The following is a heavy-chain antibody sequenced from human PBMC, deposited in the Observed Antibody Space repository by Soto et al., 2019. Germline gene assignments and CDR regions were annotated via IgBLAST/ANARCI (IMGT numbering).Heavy chain of an antibody. J-gene: IGHJ3*02. D-gene: IGHD4-17*01. Sequence: ASVKVSCKASGGTFSSYTISWVRQAPGQGLEWMGRIIPILGIANYAQKFQGRVTITADKSTSTAYMELRSLRSEDTAVYYCAREMDDYGDSENAFDIWGQGTMVTVSS. CDR2: IIPILGIA. CDR1: GGTFSSYT. CDR3: AREMDDYGDSENAFDI. V-gene: IGHV1-69*02.